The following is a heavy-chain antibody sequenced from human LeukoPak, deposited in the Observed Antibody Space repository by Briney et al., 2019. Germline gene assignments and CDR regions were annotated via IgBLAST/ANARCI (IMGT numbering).Heavy chain of an antibody. CDR1: GYTFTNYS. V-gene: IGHV1-18*01. D-gene: IGHD4-11*01. J-gene: IGHJ4*02. CDR3: ARGLNSNFPNYYFDY. CDR2: ISIYNGNT. Sequence: ASVKVSCKASGYTFTNYSISWARQAPGQGLEWMGWISIYNGNTNYAQNFQGRVAMTTDTSASTAYMEVRSLRFDDTAVYYCARGLNSNFPNYYFDYWGQGTLVTVSS.